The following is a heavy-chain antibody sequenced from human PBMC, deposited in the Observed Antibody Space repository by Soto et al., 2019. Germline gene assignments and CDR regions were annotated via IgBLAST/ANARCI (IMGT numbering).Heavy chain of an antibody. D-gene: IGHD3-3*01. CDR3: ARSSDYYNERPFDY. V-gene: IGHV2-70*12. J-gene: IGHJ4*02. CDR2: IDWDDDK. Sequence: SGPTLVNPTQTLTLTCTFSGFSLSSSGMCVSWVRQPPGKALEWLARIDWDDDKYYSTSLKTRLTISKDTSRNQVFLTMTNMDPVDTATYYCARSSDYYNERPFDYWGQGTPVTVSS. CDR1: GFSLSSSGMC.